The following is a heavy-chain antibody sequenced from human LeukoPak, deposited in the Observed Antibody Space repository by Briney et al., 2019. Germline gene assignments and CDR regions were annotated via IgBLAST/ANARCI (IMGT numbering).Heavy chain of an antibody. CDR2: IWYDGDNK. CDR3: ARDGIAAAGRYYCYGMDV. V-gene: IGHV3-33*08. J-gene: IGHJ6*02. CDR1: VHPFSSSG. Sequence: GGSLRLFCAVCVHPFSSSGLRGARQAPGKGLEWVAVIWYDGDNKYYADSVKGRFTISRDNSKNTLYLQMNSLRAEDTAVYYCARDGIAAAGRYYCYGMDVWGQGTTVTVSS. D-gene: IGHD6-13*01.